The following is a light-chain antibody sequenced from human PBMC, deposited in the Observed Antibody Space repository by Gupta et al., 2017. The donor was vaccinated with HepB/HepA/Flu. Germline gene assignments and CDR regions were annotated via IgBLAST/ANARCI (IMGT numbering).Light chain of an antibody. V-gene: IGKV1D-16*01. J-gene: IGKJ1*01. CDR2: TAS. Sequence: DIQMPKSPSSLSSSVGDTVTITCRATQGISNWLAWYQQKPEKAPKSLIYTASSLQSGVPSRFSGRGSVTDFTLTISSLQPEDFAIYYCQQYSNYPLTFGQGTKVEIK. CDR3: QQYSNYPLT. CDR1: QGISNW.